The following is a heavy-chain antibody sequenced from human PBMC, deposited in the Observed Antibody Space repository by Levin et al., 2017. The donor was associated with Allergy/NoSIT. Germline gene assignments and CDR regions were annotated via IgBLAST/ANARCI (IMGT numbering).Heavy chain of an antibody. V-gene: IGHV6-1*01. CDR2: TYYRSKWYN. CDR3: AREEAYRPFDWLWSFEY. J-gene: IGHJ4*02. CDR1: GDSVSSNSAA. D-gene: IGHD3-9*01. Sequence: MASETLSLTCAISGDSVSSNSAAWNWIRQSPSRGLEWLGRTYYRSKWYNEYAVSVQSRITINPDTSKNQFSLLLKSVIPEDTAVYYCAREEAYRPFDWLWSFEYWGQGALVTVSS.